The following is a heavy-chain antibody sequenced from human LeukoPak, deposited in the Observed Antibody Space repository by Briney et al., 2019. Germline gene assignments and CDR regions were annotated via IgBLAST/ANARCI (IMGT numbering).Heavy chain of an antibody. J-gene: IGHJ3*02. D-gene: IGHD3-22*01. CDR3: ARAIDDSSGDAFDI. CDR1: VDSVSSNSAA. Sequence: SQTLSLTCAISVDSVSSNSAAWNWIRQSPSRGLEWLGRTYYRSKWYNDYAVSVKSRITTNPDTSKNQFSLQLNSVTPEDTAVYYCARAIDDSSGDAFDIWGQGTMVTVSS. CDR2: TYYRSKWYN. V-gene: IGHV6-1*01.